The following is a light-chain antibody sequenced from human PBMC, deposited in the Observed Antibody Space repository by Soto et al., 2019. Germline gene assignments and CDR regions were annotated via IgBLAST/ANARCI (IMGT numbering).Light chain of an antibody. CDR3: QSYDGSLSGHVV. CDR2: GNS. J-gene: IGLJ2*01. V-gene: IGLV1-40*01. CDR1: SSNIGAGYD. Sequence: QSVLTQPPSVSGAPGQRVTISCTGSSSNIGAGYDVHWYQQLPGTAPKLLIYGNSNRPSGVPDRFSGSKSGTSASLAITGLQGEDEADYCCQSYDGSLSGHVVFGGGTKLTVL.